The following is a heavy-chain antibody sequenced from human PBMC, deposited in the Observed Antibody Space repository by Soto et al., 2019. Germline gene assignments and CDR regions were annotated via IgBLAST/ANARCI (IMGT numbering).Heavy chain of an antibody. V-gene: IGHV1-69*13. D-gene: IGHD3-10*02. CDR3: ARDPLSSFAMDV. Sequence: ASVKVSCKASGDTFSSYAISWVRQAPGKGLEWMGKIIPTFGRTNYAQKFQGRLTISADDSTSTAYMELSSLLSEDTAVHYCARDPLSSFAMDVWGQGTTVTVSS. J-gene: IGHJ6*02. CDR2: IIPTFGRT. CDR1: GDTFSSYA.